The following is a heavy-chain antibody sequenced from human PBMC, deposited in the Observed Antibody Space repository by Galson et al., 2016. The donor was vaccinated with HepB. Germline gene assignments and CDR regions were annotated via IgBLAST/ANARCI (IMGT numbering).Heavy chain of an antibody. CDR2: IAGSGHLT. V-gene: IGHV3-11*06. D-gene: IGHD1-26*01. Sequence: SLRLSCAASGFTFTDFFMTWVRQAPGKGLEWISNIAGSGHLTNYADSVKGRFTISRDNAKNSLYLQLNGLRAEDTAVYYCARVADKWGAVVNDALDMWGQGTLVTVSS. CDR1: GFTFTDFF. CDR3: ARVADKWGAVVNDALDM. J-gene: IGHJ3*02.